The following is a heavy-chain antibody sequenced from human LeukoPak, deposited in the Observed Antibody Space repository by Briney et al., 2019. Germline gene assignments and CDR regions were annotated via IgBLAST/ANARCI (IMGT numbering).Heavy chain of an antibody. V-gene: IGHV1-8*01. CDR3: ARASSWDTAPFDY. CDR1: GYTFTSYD. Sequence: ASVKVSRKASGYTFTSYDINWVRRATGQGLEWMGWMNPNSGNTGYAQKFQGRVTMTRNTSISTAYMELSSLRSEDTAVYYCARASSWDTAPFDYWGQGTLVTVSS. D-gene: IGHD6-13*01. CDR2: MNPNSGNT. J-gene: IGHJ4*02.